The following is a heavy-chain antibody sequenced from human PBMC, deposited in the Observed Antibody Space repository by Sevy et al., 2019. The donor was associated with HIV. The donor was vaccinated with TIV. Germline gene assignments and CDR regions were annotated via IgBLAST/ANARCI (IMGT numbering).Heavy chain of an antibody. CDR3: AREGCTKPHHY. CDR1: GFILSKYS. CDR2: LSFGCGEI. D-gene: IGHD2-8*01. J-gene: IGHJ4*02. Sequence: GGSLRLSCAASGFILSKYSMSWVRQPPGKGLEWVSTLSFGCGEINYADSVKGRFTISRDNSKSSVYLQMNNLRPEDTAVYYCAREGCTKPHHYWGQGTLVTVSS. V-gene: IGHV3-23*01.